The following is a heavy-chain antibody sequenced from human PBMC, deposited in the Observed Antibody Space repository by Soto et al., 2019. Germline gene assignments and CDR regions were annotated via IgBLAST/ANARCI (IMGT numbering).Heavy chain of an antibody. CDR3: AREYTAWPLAYGLDV. CDR2: ISSRSDI. CDR1: GFTFSTYS. D-gene: IGHD2-2*02. V-gene: IGHV3-21*01. Sequence: GGSLRLSCVGSGFTFSTYSINWVRQAPGKGLEWVSSISSRSDIYYADSVKGRFTISRDNAKNSVSLQLNSLRAEDTAVYYCAREYTAWPLAYGLDVWGQGTTVTVSS. J-gene: IGHJ6*02.